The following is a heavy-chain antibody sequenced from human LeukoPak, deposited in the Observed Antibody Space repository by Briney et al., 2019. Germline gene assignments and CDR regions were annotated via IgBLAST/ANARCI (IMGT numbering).Heavy chain of an antibody. CDR1: GFTFSSYE. CDR2: IYYSGST. J-gene: IGHJ4*02. V-gene: IGHV4-59*05. D-gene: IGHD3-10*01. Sequence: GSLRLSCAAPGFTFSSYEMNWVRQPPGKGLEWIGSIYYSGSTYYNPSLKSRVTISVDTSKNQFSLKLSSVTAADTAVYYCARHGSGSYYSLFDYWGQGTLVTVSS. CDR3: ARHGSGSYYSLFDY.